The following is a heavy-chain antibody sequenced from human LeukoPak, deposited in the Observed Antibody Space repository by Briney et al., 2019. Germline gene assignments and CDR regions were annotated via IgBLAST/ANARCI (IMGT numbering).Heavy chain of an antibody. Sequence: GGSLRLSCAASGFTFSSYGMHWVRQAPGKGLEWVAVIWYDGSNKYYADSVEGRFTISRDNSKNTLYLQINSLRAEDTAVYYCASAGHTYYYDSSGYYNWGQGTLVTVSS. D-gene: IGHD3-22*01. J-gene: IGHJ4*02. CDR3: ASAGHTYYYDSSGYYN. CDR1: GFTFSSYG. V-gene: IGHV3-33*01. CDR2: IWYDGSNK.